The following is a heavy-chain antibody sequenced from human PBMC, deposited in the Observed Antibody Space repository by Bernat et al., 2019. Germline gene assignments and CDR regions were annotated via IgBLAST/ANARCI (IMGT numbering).Heavy chain of an antibody. CDR1: GFTFSSYS. V-gene: IGHV3-48*01. CDR3: AREGATGAFDI. CDR2: ISSSSTI. D-gene: IGHD1-26*01. J-gene: IGHJ3*02. Sequence: EVQLVESGGGLVQPGGSLRLSCAASGFTFSSYSMNWVRQAPGKGLEWVSYISSSSTIYYADSVKGRFTISRDNAKNSLYLQMNSLRAEDTAVYYCAREGATGAFDIWGQGTMVTVSS.